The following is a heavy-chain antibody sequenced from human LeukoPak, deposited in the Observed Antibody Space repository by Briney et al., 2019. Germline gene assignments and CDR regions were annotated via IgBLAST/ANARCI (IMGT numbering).Heavy chain of an antibody. D-gene: IGHD6-13*01. J-gene: IGHJ6*02. Sequence: GGSLRLSCAASGFTFSSYSMSWVRQAPGKGLDWVSGLSGSGDNTYYADSVKGRFTISRDNSKNTLYLQMNSLRAEDTAVYYCAKAFVGYSSSWYPGDYYYGMDVWGQGTTVTVSS. CDR1: GFTFSSYS. CDR2: LSGSGDNT. V-gene: IGHV3-23*01. CDR3: AKAFVGYSSSWYPGDYYYGMDV.